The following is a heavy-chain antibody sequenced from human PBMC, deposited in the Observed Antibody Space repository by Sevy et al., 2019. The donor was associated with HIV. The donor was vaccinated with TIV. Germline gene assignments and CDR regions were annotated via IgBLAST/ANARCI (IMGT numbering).Heavy chain of an antibody. D-gene: IGHD2-8*01. CDR2: ISSNGGST. CDR3: ARDRNLGYCTNGAPVCGYMDV. CDR1: GFTFSSYA. V-gene: IGHV3-64*01. Sequence: GGSLRLSCAASGFTFSSYAMHWVRQAPGKGLEYVSAISSNGGSTYYANSVKGRFTISRDNSKNTLYLQMGSLRAEDMAVYYCARDRNLGYCTNGAPVCGYMDVWGKGTTVTVSS. J-gene: IGHJ6*03.